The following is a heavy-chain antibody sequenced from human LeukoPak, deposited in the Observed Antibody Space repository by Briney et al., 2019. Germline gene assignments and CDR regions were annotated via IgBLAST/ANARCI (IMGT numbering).Heavy chain of an antibody. Sequence: GGSLRLSCAASGFIFSNYTMNWVRQAPGKGLEWVSLISGSSSYIYYADSVKGRFTMSRDNAKNSLYLQMDSLRAEDTAVYYCARERSFDYWGQGTLVTVSS. CDR3: ARERSFDY. J-gene: IGHJ4*02. CDR1: GFIFSNYT. CDR2: ISGSSSYI. V-gene: IGHV3-21*01.